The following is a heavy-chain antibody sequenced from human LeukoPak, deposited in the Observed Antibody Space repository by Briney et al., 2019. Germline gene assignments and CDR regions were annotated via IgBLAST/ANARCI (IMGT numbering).Heavy chain of an antibody. Sequence: SETLSLTCTVAGGSVSSGYYYWSWLRQPPGKGLEWIGYIHYRESTNYDPSLKSRVTISVDTSKNQFSLKLNSATAADTAVYYCASLLATWYIAYWGQGTLVTVSS. D-gene: IGHD2-8*01. CDR3: ASLLATWYIAY. CDR2: IHYREST. J-gene: IGHJ4*02. CDR1: GGSVSSGYYY. V-gene: IGHV4-61*01.